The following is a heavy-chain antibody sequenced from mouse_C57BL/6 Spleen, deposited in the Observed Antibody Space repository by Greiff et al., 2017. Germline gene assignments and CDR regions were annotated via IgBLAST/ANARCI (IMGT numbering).Heavy chain of an antibody. J-gene: IGHJ1*03. CDR2: IHPNSGST. V-gene: IGHV1-64*01. CDR1: GYTFTSYW. Sequence: QVQLQQPGAELVKPGASVKLSCKASGYTFTSYWMHWVKQRPGQGLEWIGMIHPNSGSTNYNEKFKSKATLTVDKSSSTAYMQLSSLTSEDSAVYYCAREGGYYGSSPYWYFEVWGTGTTVTVSS. D-gene: IGHD1-1*01. CDR3: AREGGYYGSSPYWYFEV.